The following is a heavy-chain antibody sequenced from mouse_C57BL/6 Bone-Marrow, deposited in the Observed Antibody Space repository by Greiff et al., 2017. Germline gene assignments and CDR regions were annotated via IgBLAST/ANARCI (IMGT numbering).Heavy chain of an antibody. D-gene: IGHD1-1*01. CDR3: AKNGRYYGSSPWFAY. V-gene: IGHV2-5*01. CDR1: GFSLTSYG. Sequence: QVQLQQSGPGLVQPSQSLSITCTVSGFSLTSYGVHWVRQSPGKGLEWLGVIWRGGSTDYNAAFMSRLSITKDNSKSQVFFKMNSLQADDTAIYYCAKNGRYYGSSPWFAYWGQGTLVTVSA. J-gene: IGHJ3*01. CDR2: IWRGGST.